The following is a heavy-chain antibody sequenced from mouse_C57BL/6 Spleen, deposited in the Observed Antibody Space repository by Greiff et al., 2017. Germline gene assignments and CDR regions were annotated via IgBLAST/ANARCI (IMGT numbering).Heavy chain of an antibody. CDR2: ISYDGSN. V-gene: IGHV3-6*01. D-gene: IGHD2-3*01. Sequence: EVQLVESGPGLVKPSQSLSLTCSVTGYSITSGYYWNWIRQFPGNKLEWMGYISYDGSNNYNPSLKNRISITRDTSKNQFFLKLNSVTTEDTATYYCAREGPDGYYEDYWGQGTTLTVSS. CDR3: AREGPDGYYEDY. CDR1: GYSITSGYY. J-gene: IGHJ2*01.